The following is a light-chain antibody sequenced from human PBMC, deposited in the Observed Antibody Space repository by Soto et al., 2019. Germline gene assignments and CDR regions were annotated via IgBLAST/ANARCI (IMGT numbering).Light chain of an antibody. CDR3: QQYDSYWT. CDR1: QSVSSW. J-gene: IGKJ1*01. V-gene: IGKV1-5*03. CDR2: KAS. Sequence: DVRMTQSPSTLSASVGDRVTITCRASQSVSSWVAWYQQRPGKVPKLLISKASSLESGVPSRFSGSGSGTEFTLTISSLQPDDFATYYCQQYDSYWTFGQGTKVEIK.